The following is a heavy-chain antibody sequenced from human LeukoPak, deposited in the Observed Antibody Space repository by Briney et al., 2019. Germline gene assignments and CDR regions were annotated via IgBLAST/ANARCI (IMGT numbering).Heavy chain of an antibody. CDR1: GYSFTTYW. J-gene: IGHJ6*02. D-gene: IGHD6-25*01. CDR3: ARQAVDYYYGMDV. Sequence: GESLRISCKDSGYSFTTYWISWVRQMPGKGLEWMGRIDPTDSYTNYSPSFRGHVTMSADRSISTAYLQWSSLKASDTALYYCARQAVDYYYGMDVWGQGTTVTVSS. V-gene: IGHV5-10-1*01. CDR2: IDPTDSYT.